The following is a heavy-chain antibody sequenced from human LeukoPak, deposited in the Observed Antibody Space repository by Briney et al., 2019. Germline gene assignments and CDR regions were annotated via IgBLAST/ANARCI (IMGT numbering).Heavy chain of an antibody. D-gene: IGHD3-10*01. J-gene: IGHJ4*02. V-gene: IGHV3-33*08. CDR2: IWYDGSHK. CDR1: GFTFSSYA. CDR3: ARDLLLWFGELSGDSDY. Sequence: GGSLRLSCAASGFTFSSYAMSWVRQAPGKGLEWVADIWYDGSHKYYADSVKGRFTISRDNSKNTLHLQMNSLRAEDTAVYYRARDLLLWFGELSGDSDYWGQGTLVTVSS.